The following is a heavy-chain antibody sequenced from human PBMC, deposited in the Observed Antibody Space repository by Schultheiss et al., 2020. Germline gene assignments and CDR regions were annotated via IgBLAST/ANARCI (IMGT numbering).Heavy chain of an antibody. D-gene: IGHD4-17*01. CDR2: IFHSGNT. J-gene: IGHJ6*02. V-gene: IGHV4-34*09. CDR1: GGSFSGHY. Sequence: SETLSLTCAVYGGSFSGHYWSWIRQPPGKGLEWIGYIFHSGNTYYNPSLKSRVNISVDTSKNQFSLKLSSVTAADTAVYYCARDYGDYGMDVWGQGTTVTVSS. CDR3: ARDYGDYGMDV.